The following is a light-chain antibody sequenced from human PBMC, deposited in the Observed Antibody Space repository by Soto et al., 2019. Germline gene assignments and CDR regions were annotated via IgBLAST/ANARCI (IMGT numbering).Light chain of an antibody. Sequence: QSALTQPASVSGSPGQSITISCTGTSSDVGAYNLVSWYQQHPGKAPKLMIYEDAKRPSGVSSRFSGSKSGNTASLTISCLQVEDEADYDFWRHVDFVLVGGGTKLTVL. V-gene: IGLV2-23*01. CDR3: WRHVDFVL. CDR1: SSDVGAYNL. J-gene: IGLJ2*01. CDR2: EDA.